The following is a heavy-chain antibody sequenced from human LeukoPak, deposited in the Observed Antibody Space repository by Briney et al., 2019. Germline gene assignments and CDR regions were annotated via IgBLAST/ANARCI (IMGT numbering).Heavy chain of an antibody. CDR1: GGSFSGYY. D-gene: IGHD3-22*01. J-gene: IGHJ6*03. V-gene: IGHV4-34*01. Sequence: SETLSLTCAVYGGSFSGYYWSWIRQPPGKGLEWIGEINHSGSTNYNPSLKSRVTISVDTSKNQFSLKLSSVTAADTAVYYCAADYDSRVVRHYYYYYYMDVWGEGTTVTVSS. CDR2: INHSGST. CDR3: AADYDSRVVRHYYYYYYMDV.